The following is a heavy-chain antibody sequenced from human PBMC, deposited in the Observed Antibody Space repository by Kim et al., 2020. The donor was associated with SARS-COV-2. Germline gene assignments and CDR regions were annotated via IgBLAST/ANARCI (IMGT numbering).Heavy chain of an antibody. CDR1: GLTFTDYA. D-gene: IGHD2-15*01. CDR2: INAGAGWT. J-gene: IGHJ4*02. CDR3: AKGREFCTGASCFSFD. V-gene: IGHV1-3*01. Sequence: ASVKVSCKTSGLTFTDYALQWVRQAPGQRPEWMGWINAGAGWTRYSEKFQGRATMTRDTSARTVYLELSRLRSEDTAVYYCAKGREFCTGASCFSFDWGPGTLVTVSS.